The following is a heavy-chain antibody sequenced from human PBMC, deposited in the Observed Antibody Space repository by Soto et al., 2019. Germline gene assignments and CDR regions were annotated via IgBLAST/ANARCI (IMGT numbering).Heavy chain of an antibody. CDR1: GFTFSSYA. D-gene: IGHD3-22*01. CDR3: AKDWWYYYDSSGYAFDI. Sequence: EVQLLESGGGLVQPGGSLRLSCAASGFTFSSYAMSWVRQAPGKGLEWVSAISGSGGSTYYADSVKGRFTISRDNSKNPLYLQMNSLRAEDTAVYYCAKDWWYYYDSSGYAFDIWGQGTMVTVSS. J-gene: IGHJ3*02. V-gene: IGHV3-23*01. CDR2: ISGSGGST.